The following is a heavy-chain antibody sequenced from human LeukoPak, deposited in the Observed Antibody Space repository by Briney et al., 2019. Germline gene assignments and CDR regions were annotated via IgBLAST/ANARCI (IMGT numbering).Heavy chain of an antibody. D-gene: IGHD2-2*01. CDR2: ISGSGGST. CDR1: GFTFSSYA. CDR3: AKDRSVVPAAAGY. V-gene: IGHV3-23*01. J-gene: IGHJ4*02. Sequence: GGSLRLSCATSGFTFSSYAMSWVRQAPGKGLEWVSAISGSGGSTYYADSVKGRFTISRDNSKNTLYQQMNSLRAEDTAVYYCAKDRSVVPAAAGYWGQGTLVTVSS.